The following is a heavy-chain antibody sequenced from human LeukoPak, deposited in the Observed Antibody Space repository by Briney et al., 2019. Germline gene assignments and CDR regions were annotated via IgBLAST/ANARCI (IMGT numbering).Heavy chain of an antibody. CDR1: GFTFSDYY. Sequence: GGSLRLSCAASGFTFSDYYMSWIRQAPGKGLESVSYISSSGSTIYYADSVKGRFTISRDNPKNSLYLQMNSLRAEDTAVYYCARYDSSGYYVGAFDVWGQGTMVTVSS. D-gene: IGHD3-22*01. J-gene: IGHJ3*01. CDR2: ISSSGSTI. CDR3: ARYDSSGYYVGAFDV. V-gene: IGHV3-11*04.